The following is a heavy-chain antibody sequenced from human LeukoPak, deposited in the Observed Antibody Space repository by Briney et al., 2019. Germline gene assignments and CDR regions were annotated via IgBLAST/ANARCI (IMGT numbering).Heavy chain of an antibody. V-gene: IGHV4-59*13. CDR1: GGPISSYH. CDR3: ARAAGFGELWDY. CDR2: IYYSGNT. Sequence: SETLSLTCSLCGGPISSYHGSWIRQPPGKGREWIGYIYYSGNTNYNPSLKSRVTISVDTSKTQFSLKLSSVTAADTAVYYCARAAGFGELWDYWGQGTLVTVSS. J-gene: IGHJ4*02. D-gene: IGHD3-10*01.